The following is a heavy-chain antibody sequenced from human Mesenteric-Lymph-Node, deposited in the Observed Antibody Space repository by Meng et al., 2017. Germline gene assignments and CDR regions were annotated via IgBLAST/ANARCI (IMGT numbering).Heavy chain of an antibody. V-gene: IGHV1-2*06. J-gene: IGHJ4*02. Sequence: VELGQSGAEVKKPGASVKVSCEASGYTFTGYHIHWVRLAPGQGPEWMGRINPNSGVTNYAQKFQGRVTMTRDTSITTAYMELSSLESDDTAVYFCARGGMSGWYFYWGQGTLVTVSS. D-gene: IGHD6-19*01. CDR2: INPNSGVT. CDR3: ARGGMSGWYFY. CDR1: GYTFTGYH.